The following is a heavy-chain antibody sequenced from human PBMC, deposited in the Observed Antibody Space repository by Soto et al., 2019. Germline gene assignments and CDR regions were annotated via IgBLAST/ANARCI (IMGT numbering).Heavy chain of an antibody. V-gene: IGHV3-23*01. CDR3: ARDGYGGYDFGLGSMCDY. Sequence: GGSLRLSCAASGFTFSSYAMSWVRQAPGKGLEWVSAISGSGGSTYYADSVKGRFTISRDNSKNTLYLQMNSLRAEDTAVYYCARDGYGGYDFGLGSMCDYWGQGTLVTVSS. D-gene: IGHD5-12*01. J-gene: IGHJ4*02. CDR1: GFTFSSYA. CDR2: ISGSGGST.